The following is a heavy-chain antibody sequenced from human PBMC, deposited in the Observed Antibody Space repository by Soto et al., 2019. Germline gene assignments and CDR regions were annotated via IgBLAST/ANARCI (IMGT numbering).Heavy chain of an antibody. CDR1: GGSISSYS. CDR2: IYYSGST. V-gene: IGHV4-59*01. D-gene: IGHD3-22*01. J-gene: IGHJ5*02. CDR3: ARGYYDSSGYYPALVWFDP. Sequence: SETLSLTCPVSGGSISSYSWSWIRQPPGKGLEWIGYIYYSGSTNYNPSLKSRVTISVDTSKNQFSLKLSSVTAADTAVYYCARGYYDSSGYYPALVWFDPWGQGTLVTVS.